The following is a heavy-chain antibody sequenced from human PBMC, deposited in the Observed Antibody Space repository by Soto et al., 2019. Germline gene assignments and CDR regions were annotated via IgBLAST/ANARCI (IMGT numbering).Heavy chain of an antibody. D-gene: IGHD3-10*01. J-gene: IGHJ6*03. V-gene: IGHV5-51*01. Sequence: GGSLRLSCKGSGYSFTSYWIGWVRQMPGKGLEWMGIIYPGDSDTRYSPSFQGQVTISADKSISTAYLQWSSLKATDTAMYYCARQSVGEPMVRGGYMDVWGKGTTVTVSS. CDR2: IYPGDSDT. CDR1: GYSFTSYW. CDR3: ARQSVGEPMVRGGYMDV.